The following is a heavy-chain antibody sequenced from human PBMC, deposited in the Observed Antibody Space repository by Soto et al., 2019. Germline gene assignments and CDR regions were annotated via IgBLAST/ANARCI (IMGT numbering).Heavy chain of an antibody. CDR1: GFTFDDYA. Sequence: EVQLVESGGGLVQPGRSLRLSCAASGFTFDDYAMHWVRQAPGKGLEWVSGISWNSGSIGYADSVKGRFTISRDNAKNSLYLQMNSLRAEDTALYYCAKGVRFLEWLPPYFDYWGQGTLVTVSS. V-gene: IGHV3-9*01. D-gene: IGHD3-3*01. J-gene: IGHJ4*02. CDR3: AKGVRFLEWLPPYFDY. CDR2: ISWNSGSI.